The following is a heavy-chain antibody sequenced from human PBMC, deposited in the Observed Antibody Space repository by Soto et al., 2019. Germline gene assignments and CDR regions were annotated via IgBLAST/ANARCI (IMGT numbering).Heavy chain of an antibody. CDR3: ERGYYFESRGYSQQYYLDY. CDR2: VYNSGSH. Sequence: SETLSLTCIVAGGSISGYYWSWIRQPPGKGLEWIGYVYNSGSHNYNPSLKSRVTMSVDTSKKQFTLKLSSLTAADPAVYSFERGYYFESRGYSQQYYLDYWGQGTLVTV. CDR1: GGSISGYY. J-gene: IGHJ4*02. V-gene: IGHV4-59*01. D-gene: IGHD3-22*01.